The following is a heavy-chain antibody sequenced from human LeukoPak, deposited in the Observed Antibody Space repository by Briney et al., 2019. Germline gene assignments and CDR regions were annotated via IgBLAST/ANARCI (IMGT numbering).Heavy chain of an antibody. CDR1: GFGVNSNY. CDR2: IYSGGTT. Sequence: GGSLRLSCAASGFGVNSNYMSCVREAPGKGLEWVSVIYSGGTTYYQESVKGRFTLFRDKSKNTLYLRMNSLSGEDTAFYYCARGGSGSPLDYWGQGTLVTVST. CDR3: ARGGSGSPLDY. D-gene: IGHD3-10*01. J-gene: IGHJ4*02. V-gene: IGHV3-53*01.